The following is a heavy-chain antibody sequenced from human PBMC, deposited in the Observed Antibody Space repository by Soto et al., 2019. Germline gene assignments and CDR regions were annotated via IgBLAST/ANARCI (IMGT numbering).Heavy chain of an antibody. CDR2: LSRGGGTT. J-gene: IGHJ3*01. V-gene: IGHV3-23*01. Sequence: GGSLRLSFAASGFTVSSHGMSWVRQAPGKGLEWIAGLSRGGGTTYYADSVKGRFTISRDNSKNTLDLIMNSLKVEDTALYYCAKDGQYRTDGFDVWGQGTMVTVSS. CDR1: GFTVSSHG. CDR3: AKDGQYRTDGFDV. D-gene: IGHD6-6*01.